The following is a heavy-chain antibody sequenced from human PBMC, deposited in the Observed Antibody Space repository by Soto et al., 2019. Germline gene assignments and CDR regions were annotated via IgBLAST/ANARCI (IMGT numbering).Heavy chain of an antibody. D-gene: IGHD6-19*01. V-gene: IGHV1-18*01. J-gene: IGHJ6*02. CDR1: GYTFTSYG. Sequence: QVQLVQSGAEVKKPGASVKVSCKASGYTFTSYGISWVRQAPGQGLEWMGWISAYNGNTNYAQKLQGRVTMTPDTSTSTAYMELRSLRSDDTAVYYCARDPVYSSGWKKYYYYYYGMDVWGQGTTVTVSS. CDR3: ARDPVYSSGWKKYYYYYYGMDV. CDR2: ISAYNGNT.